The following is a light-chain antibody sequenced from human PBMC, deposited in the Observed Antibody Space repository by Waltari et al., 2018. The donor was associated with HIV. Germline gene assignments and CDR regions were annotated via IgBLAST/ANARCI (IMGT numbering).Light chain of an antibody. J-gene: IGLJ3*02. Sequence: NFMLPQPHSVSASPGKTVTISCTGSSGRVATNYLPWYQQRPGSAPTTVIYKDDQRPAGVPDRFSGSINSSSNSASLTISGLKTEDEADYYCQSFHGITAVFGGGTKLTVL. V-gene: IGLV6-57*02. CDR3: QSFHGITAV. CDR1: SGRVATNY. CDR2: KDD.